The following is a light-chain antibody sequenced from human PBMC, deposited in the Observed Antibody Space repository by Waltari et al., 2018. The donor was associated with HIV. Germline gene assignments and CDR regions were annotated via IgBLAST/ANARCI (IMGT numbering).Light chain of an antibody. CDR3: QQRSSWPRGT. Sequence: EIVLTQSPATLSLSPGERATLSCRASQSVSSNYLAWDQHKPGPAPRPLIYGAFNRATGIPARFRGSESGTDFTLTISSLEPEDSALYYCQQRSSWPRGTFGQGTKLEIK. CDR2: GAF. J-gene: IGKJ2*02. V-gene: IGKV3-11*01. CDR1: QSVSSNY.